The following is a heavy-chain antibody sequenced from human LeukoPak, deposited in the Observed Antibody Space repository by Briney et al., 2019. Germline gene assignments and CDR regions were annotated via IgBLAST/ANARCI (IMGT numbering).Heavy chain of an antibody. D-gene: IGHD6-6*01. CDR2: ITGSGGNT. CDR1: GLIFSNCA. CDR3: VRGLDYFDY. V-gene: IGHV3-23*01. J-gene: IGHJ4*02. Sequence: PGGSLRLSCAASGLIFSNCAMGWGRQAPGKGLEWVSSITGSGGNTYYADSVKGRFTFSRDNSKNTLHLQMNSLRAEDTAVYYCVRGLDYFDYWGQGTLVTVSS.